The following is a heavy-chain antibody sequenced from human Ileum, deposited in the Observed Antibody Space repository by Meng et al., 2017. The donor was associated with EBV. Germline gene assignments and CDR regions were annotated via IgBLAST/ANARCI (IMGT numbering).Heavy chain of an antibody. D-gene: IGHD7-27*01. CDR3: VRANLGSADY. CDR2: INPNSGGT. J-gene: IGHJ4*02. CDR1: GYTFTAYY. Sequence: QVQLMQSGAEVKKPXXSXKVSCTASGYTFTAYYIHWVRQAPGQGLEWMGRINPNSGGTNYAQKFQGRVTMTRDTSISTAYMELSSLRSDDAAIYYCVRANLGSADYWGQGTLVTVSS. V-gene: IGHV1-2*06.